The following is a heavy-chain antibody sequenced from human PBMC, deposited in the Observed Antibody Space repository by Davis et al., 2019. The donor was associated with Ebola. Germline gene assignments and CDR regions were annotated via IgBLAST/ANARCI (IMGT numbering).Heavy chain of an antibody. CDR1: GGSISSYY. CDR3: ARDVSG. V-gene: IGHV4-59*01. D-gene: IGHD3-10*01. CDR2: IYYSGST. J-gene: IGHJ4*02. Sequence: MPGGSLRLSCTVSGGSISSYYWSWIRQPPGKGPEWIGYIYYSGSTNYNPSLKSRVTISVDTSKNQFSLKLSSVTAADTAVYYCARDVSGWGQGTLVTVSS.